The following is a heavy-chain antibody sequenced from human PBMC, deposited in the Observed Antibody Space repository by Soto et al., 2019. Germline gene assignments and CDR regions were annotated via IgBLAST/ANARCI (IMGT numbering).Heavy chain of an antibody. Sequence: ASVKVSGKVSGYTLTELSMHWVRQAPGKGLEWMGGFDPEDGETIYAQKFQGRVTMTEDTSTDTAYMELGSLRSEDTAVYYCATGYYYDSSGLPKGMAVWGKGTTVTVSS. J-gene: IGHJ6*04. CDR2: FDPEDGET. CDR3: ATGYYYDSSGLPKGMAV. V-gene: IGHV1-24*01. CDR1: GYTLTELS. D-gene: IGHD3-22*01.